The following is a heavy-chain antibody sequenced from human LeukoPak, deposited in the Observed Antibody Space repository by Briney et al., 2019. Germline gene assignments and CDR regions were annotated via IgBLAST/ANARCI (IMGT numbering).Heavy chain of an antibody. CDR3: VRNDTSGVGLDY. D-gene: IGHD3-3*01. J-gene: IGHJ4*02. Sequence: GGSLRLSWAASGFTFSNYAMTWVRQAPRKGLEWVSNISGRGTSINYAVSVKGRFSISRDNSKNTLYLQMNSLRDEDTAVYYCVRNDTSGVGLDYWGQGSLVTVSS. V-gene: IGHV3-23*01. CDR2: ISGRGTSI. CDR1: GFTFSNYA.